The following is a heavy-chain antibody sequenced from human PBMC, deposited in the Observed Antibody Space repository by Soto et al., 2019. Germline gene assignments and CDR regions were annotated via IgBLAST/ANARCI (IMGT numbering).Heavy chain of an antibody. Sequence: EVQLLESGGGSVQPGGSLRLSCAASGFTFSNYAMSWVRQAPGKGLEWVSAISASVGSTYYTDSVKGLFTISRDNSKNTLYLQMNSLRAEDTAVYYCAKGGQSYDYWCQGTLVTVSS. V-gene: IGHV3-23*01. J-gene: IGHJ4*02. CDR3: AKGGQSYDY. D-gene: IGHD3-10*01. CDR1: GFTFSNYA. CDR2: ISASVGST.